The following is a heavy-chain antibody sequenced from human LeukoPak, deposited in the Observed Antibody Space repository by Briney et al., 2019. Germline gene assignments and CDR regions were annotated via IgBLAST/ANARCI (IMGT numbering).Heavy chain of an antibody. D-gene: IGHD1-1*01. CDR1: GFTFSDYY. CDR3: AAVKMERSRWYDYYYMDV. CDR2: ISGSGSAI. Sequence: GGSLRLSCAASGFTFSDYYMTWIRQAPGKGLEWLSHISGSGSAIHYADSGEGRFSISRDNARNSLYMQMTSLAAEDTAVNYCAAVKMERSRWYDYYYMDVWGTGTTVTVSS. J-gene: IGHJ6*03. V-gene: IGHV3-11*01.